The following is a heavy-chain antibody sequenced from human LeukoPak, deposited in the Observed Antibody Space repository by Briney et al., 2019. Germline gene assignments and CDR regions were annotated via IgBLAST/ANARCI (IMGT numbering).Heavy chain of an antibody. D-gene: IGHD6-13*01. Sequence: PSETLSLTCAVYGGSFSGYHWTWFRRPPGKRVVWMRGITHRGSHNYNPSPNSRLTISAVTSKNHFSLQLLTFTAAAAAVYYCSWAGVVAVGRPILDYWGQGILVRVPS. V-gene: IGHV4-34*01. J-gene: IGHJ4*02. CDR2: ITHRGSH. CDR3: SWAGVVAVGRPILDY. CDR1: GGSFSGYH.